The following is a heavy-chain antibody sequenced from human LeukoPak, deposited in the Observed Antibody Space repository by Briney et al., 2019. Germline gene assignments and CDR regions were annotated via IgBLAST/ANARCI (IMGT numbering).Heavy chain of an antibody. J-gene: IGHJ4*02. CDR1: GFTFSSYW. D-gene: IGHD3-10*01. Sequence: GGSLRLSCAASGFTFSSYWMHWVRQAPGKGLVWVSRINSDGSSTSYADSVKGRFTISRDNAKNTLYLQMNSLRAEDTAVYYCASYGSGRQTFDYWGQGTLVTVSS. CDR3: ASYGSGRQTFDY. CDR2: INSDGSST. V-gene: IGHV3-74*01.